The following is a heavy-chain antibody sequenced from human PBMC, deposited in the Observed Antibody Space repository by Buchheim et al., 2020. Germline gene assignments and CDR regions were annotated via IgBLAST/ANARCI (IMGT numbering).Heavy chain of an antibody. Sequence: QVQLVESGGGVVQPGRSLRLSCAASGFTFSSYGMHWVRQAPGKGLEWVAVISYDGSNKYYADSVKGRFTISRDNSKNPLYLQMNSLRAEDTAVYYCAKDRSSSWAFDYWGQGTL. CDR1: GFTFSSYG. CDR3: AKDRSSSWAFDY. D-gene: IGHD6-13*01. J-gene: IGHJ4*02. CDR2: ISYDGSNK. V-gene: IGHV3-30*18.